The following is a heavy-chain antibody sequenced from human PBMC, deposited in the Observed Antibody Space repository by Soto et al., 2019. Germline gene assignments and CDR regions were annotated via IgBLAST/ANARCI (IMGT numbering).Heavy chain of an antibody. CDR3: TRDPGNGALDY. V-gene: IGHV3-23*01. CDR1: GFTFSSYA. D-gene: IGHD4-17*01. J-gene: IGHJ4*02. Sequence: GGSLRLSCAASGFTFSSYAMSWVRQAPGKGLEWVSAISGSGGSTYYADSVKGRFTISRDNSKNTLYLQMTSLRADDTAIYYCTRDPGNGALDYWGQGSMVTVSS. CDR2: ISGSGGST.